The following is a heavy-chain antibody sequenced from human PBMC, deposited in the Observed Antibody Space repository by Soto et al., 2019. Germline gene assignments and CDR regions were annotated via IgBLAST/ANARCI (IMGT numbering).Heavy chain of an antibody. CDR3: ASGRIVVVPAAIRDDYYYGMDV. V-gene: IGHV1-18*01. Sequence: GASVKVSCKASGYTFTSYGISWVRQAPGQGLEWMGWISAYNGNTNYAQKLQGRVTMTTDTSTSTAYKELRSLRSDDTAVYYCASGRIVVVPAAIRDDYYYGMDVWGQGTTVTVSS. D-gene: IGHD2-2*02. J-gene: IGHJ6*02. CDR2: ISAYNGNT. CDR1: GYTFTSYG.